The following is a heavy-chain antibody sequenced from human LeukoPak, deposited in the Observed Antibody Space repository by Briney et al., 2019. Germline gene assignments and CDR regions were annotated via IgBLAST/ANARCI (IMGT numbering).Heavy chain of an antibody. V-gene: IGHV1-69*05. J-gene: IGHJ4*02. CDR1: GGTFSSYA. D-gene: IGHD6-13*01. CDR2: IIPIFGTA. CDR3: ARDSGSSWYRNGGYYFDY. Sequence: ASVKVSCKASGGTFSSYAISWVRQAPGRGLEWMGRIIPIFGTANYAQKFQGRVTITTDESTSTAYMELSSLRSEDTAVYYCARDSGSSWYRNGGYYFDYWGQGTLVTVSS.